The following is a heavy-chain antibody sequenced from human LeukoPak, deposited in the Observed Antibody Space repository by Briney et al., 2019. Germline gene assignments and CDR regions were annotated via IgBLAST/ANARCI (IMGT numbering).Heavy chain of an antibody. V-gene: IGHV3-48*03. CDR2: ISSSGSTI. CDR1: GFTFSSYE. D-gene: IGHD5-12*01. CDR3: ARDRPPDDYLGQNGNAFDI. J-gene: IGHJ3*02. Sequence: PGGSLRLSCAASGFTFSSYEMNWVRQAPGKGLEWVSYISSSGSTIYYADSVKGRFTISRDNAKNSLYLQMNSLRAEDTAVYYCARDRPPDDYLGQNGNAFDIWGQGTMVTVSS.